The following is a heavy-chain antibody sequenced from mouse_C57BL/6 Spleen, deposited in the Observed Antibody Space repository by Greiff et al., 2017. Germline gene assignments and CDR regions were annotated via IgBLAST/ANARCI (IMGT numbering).Heavy chain of an antibody. CDR1: GYAFTNYL. V-gene: IGHV1-54*01. J-gene: IGHJ3*01. CDR3: ARDTGASFAY. Sequence: QVQLKQSGAELVRPGTSVKVSCKASGYAFTNYLIEWVKQRPGQGLEWIGVINPGSGGTNYNEKFKGKATLTADKSSSTAYMQLSSLTSEDSAVXFCARDTGASFAYWGQGTLVTVSA. D-gene: IGHD4-1*01. CDR2: INPGSGGT.